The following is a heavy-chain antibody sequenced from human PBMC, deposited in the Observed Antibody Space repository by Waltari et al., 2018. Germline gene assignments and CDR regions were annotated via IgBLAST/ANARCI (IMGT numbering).Heavy chain of an antibody. J-gene: IGHJ4*02. V-gene: IGHV3-23*01. CDR2: IGGSGDRI. CDR1: GFTFNGFS. CDR3: ARGVNVAHPYHFDY. Sequence: EVQLLESGGGLVQPGGSLRLSCVASGFTFNGFSMNWVRQAPGKGLEWASGIGGSGDRIDYADTLNGRFTVSRDNSKNTLYLQMNSLRAEDTALYYCARGVNVAHPYHFDYWGQGILVTVSS. D-gene: IGHD5-12*01.